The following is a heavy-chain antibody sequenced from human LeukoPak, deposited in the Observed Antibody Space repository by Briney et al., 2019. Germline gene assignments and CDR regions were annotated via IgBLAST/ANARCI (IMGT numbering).Heavy chain of an antibody. CDR1: GGSISSVGYY. CDR2: FYHSGST. D-gene: IGHD4-23*01. Sequence: SETLSLTCTVSGGSISSVGYYWSWLRQPPGKGLEWIGYFYHSGSTYYNPSLKSRVTISVDTSKNQFSLKLSSVTAADTAVYYCARVRGYGGNSFSGVLGWFDPWGQGTLVTVSS. J-gene: IGHJ5*02. V-gene: IGHV4-61*08. CDR3: ARVRGYGGNSFSGVLGWFDP.